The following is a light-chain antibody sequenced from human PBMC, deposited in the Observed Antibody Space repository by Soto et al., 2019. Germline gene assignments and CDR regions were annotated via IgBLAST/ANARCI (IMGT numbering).Light chain of an antibody. J-gene: IGKJ1*01. CDR1: QSVSSSY. CDR3: QKYGSSPQT. Sequence: EIVLTQSPGTLSLSLGERATLSCRASQSVSSSYLAWYQQKPGQAPRLLFYGASSRATGIPDRFSGSGSGTDFTLTISRLEPEDFAVYYCQKYGSSPQTFGQGTKVEIK. CDR2: GAS. V-gene: IGKV3-20*01.